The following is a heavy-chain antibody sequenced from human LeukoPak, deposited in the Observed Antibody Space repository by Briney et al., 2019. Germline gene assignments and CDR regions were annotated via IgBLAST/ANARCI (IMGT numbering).Heavy chain of an antibody. V-gene: IGHV3-21*01. Sequence: GGSLRLSCAASGFTFSSYSMNWVRQAPGKGLEWVSSISSSSSYIYYADSVKGRFTISRDNAKNSLYLQMNSLRAEDTAVYYCARRFPSIAARPGGFDYWGQGTLVTVSS. CDR3: ARRFPSIAARPGGFDY. D-gene: IGHD6-6*01. CDR1: GFTFSSYS. CDR2: ISSSSSYI. J-gene: IGHJ4*02.